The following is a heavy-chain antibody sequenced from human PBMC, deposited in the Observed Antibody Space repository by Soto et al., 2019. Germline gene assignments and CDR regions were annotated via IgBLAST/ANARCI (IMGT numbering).Heavy chain of an antibody. CDR1: GGSFRGYY. D-gene: IGHD3-3*01. V-gene: IGHV4-34*01. Sequence: PSETLSLTFAVYGGSFRGYYWSWIRQPPGKGLEWIGEINHSGRTNYNPSLRTRVTLPVATSKNRCSLKLSSVTAADSAVYYCARRRGLRFLEWLSDKPDYYYGMDVWGQGTTVTVYS. CDR3: ARRRGLRFLEWLSDKPDYYYGMDV. CDR2: INHSGRT. J-gene: IGHJ6*02.